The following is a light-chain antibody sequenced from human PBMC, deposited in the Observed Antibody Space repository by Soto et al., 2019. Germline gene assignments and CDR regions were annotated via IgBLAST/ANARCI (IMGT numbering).Light chain of an antibody. Sequence: EIVLTQSPATLSLSPGERATLSCRASQSVSRYIAWYQQKPGQAPRLLIYDASDRATGIPARFSGSGSGTDFTLTISSLEPEDSAVYYCQQRSDWPPWTFGQGTKVEIK. CDR1: QSVSRY. CDR3: QQRSDWPPWT. CDR2: DAS. V-gene: IGKV3-11*01. J-gene: IGKJ1*01.